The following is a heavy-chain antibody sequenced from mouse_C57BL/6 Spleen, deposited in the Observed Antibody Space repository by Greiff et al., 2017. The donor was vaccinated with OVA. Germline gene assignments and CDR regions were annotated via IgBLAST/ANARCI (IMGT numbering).Heavy chain of an antibody. D-gene: IGHD2-4*01. CDR2: INPYNGDT. V-gene: IGHV1-20*01. J-gene: IGHJ3*01. CDR3: ARRGIYYDYDDRFAY. Sequence: EVQLQQSGPELVKPGDSVKISCKASGYSFTGYFMNWVMQSHGKSLEWIGRINPYNGDTFYNQKFKGKATLTVDKSSSTAHMELRSLTSEDSAVYYCARRGIYYDYDDRFAYWGQGTLVTVSA. CDR1: GYSFTGYF.